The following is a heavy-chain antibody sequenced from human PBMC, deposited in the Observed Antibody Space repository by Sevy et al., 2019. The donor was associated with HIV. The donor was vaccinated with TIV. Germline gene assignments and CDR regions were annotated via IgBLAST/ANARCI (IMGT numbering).Heavy chain of an antibody. Sequence: GGSLRLSCAASGFTFSSYWMSWVRQAPGKGLEWVANIKQDGSEKYYVDSVKGRFTISRDNAQNSLYLQMNSLRAEDTVVYYGARVGYYGSGSYYNGDKDYYDYYMDVWGKGTTVTVSS. CDR2: IKQDGSEK. D-gene: IGHD3-10*01. V-gene: IGHV3-7*01. CDR3: ARVGYYGSGSYYNGDKDYYDYYMDV. J-gene: IGHJ6*03. CDR1: GFTFSSYW.